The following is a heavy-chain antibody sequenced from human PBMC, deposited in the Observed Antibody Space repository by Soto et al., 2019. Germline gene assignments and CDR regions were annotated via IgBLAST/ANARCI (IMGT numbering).Heavy chain of an antibody. D-gene: IGHD3-10*01. CDR3: ARGSFDPDEVWFDP. J-gene: IGHJ5*02. Sequence: QVQLQESGPGLVKPSETLSLTCTVSGGSISSYYWSWIRQPPGKGLEWIGYIYYSGSTNYNPSLNSPVTISVDTSKNQFSLKLSSVTAADTAVYYCARGSFDPDEVWFDPWGQGTLVTVSS. CDR2: IYYSGST. CDR1: GGSISSYY. V-gene: IGHV4-59*01.